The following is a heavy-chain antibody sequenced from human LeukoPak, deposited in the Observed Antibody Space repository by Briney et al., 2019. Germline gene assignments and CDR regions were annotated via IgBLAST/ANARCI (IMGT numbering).Heavy chain of an antibody. Sequence: ASVKVSCKASGYTFTGYYMHWVRQAPGQGLEWMGRINPNSGGTNYAQSFQGRVTMTRDTSISTVYMDLSRLRSDDTAVYYCAKDRGPQWWGSFDYWGQGTLVTVSS. CDR1: GYTFTGYY. CDR2: INPNSGGT. CDR3: AKDRGPQWWGSFDY. J-gene: IGHJ4*02. V-gene: IGHV1-2*06. D-gene: IGHD3-16*01.